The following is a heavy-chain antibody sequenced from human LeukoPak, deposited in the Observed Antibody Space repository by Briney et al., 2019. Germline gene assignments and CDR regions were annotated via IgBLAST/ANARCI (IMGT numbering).Heavy chain of an antibody. Sequence: ASVKVSCRTSGYXFTSYGISWVRQAPGQGLEWMGWVSTYNDKKDYAQKFQGRVIMTTDTSTTTAYMELGSLRSDDTAVYYCARHSGSYAFDYWGQGTLVTVSS. V-gene: IGHV1-18*01. CDR3: ARHSGSYAFDY. D-gene: IGHD1-26*01. J-gene: IGHJ4*02. CDR1: GYXFTSYG. CDR2: VSTYNDKK.